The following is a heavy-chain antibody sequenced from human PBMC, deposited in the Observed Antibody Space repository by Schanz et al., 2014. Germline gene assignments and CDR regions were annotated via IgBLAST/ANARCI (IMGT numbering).Heavy chain of an antibody. Sequence: EGQLLESGGGLVQPGGSLRLSCAASGFTFSSYWMSWVRQAPGKGLEWVANIIHDGSEKFYVDSVKGRFTISRDNAKNSLYLQMDALRAEDTAVYYCARDPGGTKTHGLWGQGTLVTVSS. CDR2: IIHDGSEK. CDR3: ARDPGGTKTHGL. J-gene: IGHJ4*02. D-gene: IGHD2-15*01. V-gene: IGHV3-7*01. CDR1: GFTFSSYW.